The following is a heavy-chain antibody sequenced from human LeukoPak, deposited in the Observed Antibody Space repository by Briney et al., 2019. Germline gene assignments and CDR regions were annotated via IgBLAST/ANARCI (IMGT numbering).Heavy chain of an antibody. Sequence: GGPLRLSCAASGFTFSSYSMNWVRQAPGKGLEWVSSISSSSSYIYYADSVKGRFTISRDNAKNSLYLQMNSLRAEDTAVYYCARDPTKVLLWFGEHDYCGQGTLVTVSS. V-gene: IGHV3-21*01. D-gene: IGHD3-10*01. CDR1: GFTFSSYS. CDR2: ISSSSSYI. J-gene: IGHJ4*02. CDR3: ARDPTKVLLWFGEHDY.